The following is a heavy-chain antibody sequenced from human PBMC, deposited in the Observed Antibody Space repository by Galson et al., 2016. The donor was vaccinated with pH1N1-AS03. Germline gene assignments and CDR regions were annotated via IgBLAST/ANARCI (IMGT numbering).Heavy chain of an antibody. J-gene: IGHJ4*02. CDR1: GLTFSSYA. V-gene: IGHV1-69*05. D-gene: IGHD3-9*01. Sequence: CKASGLTFSSYAISWVRQAPGQGLEWMGGVKGVFRTTNYAQKFQGRITITMDQSTGTAYMEVSSMRAEDTAVYYCATAGNYFDIRRFDYWGQGTPVTVFS. CDR3: ATAGNYFDIRRFDY. CDR2: VKGVFRTT.